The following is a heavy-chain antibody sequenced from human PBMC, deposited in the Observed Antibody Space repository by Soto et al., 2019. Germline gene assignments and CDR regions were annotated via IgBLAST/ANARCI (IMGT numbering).Heavy chain of an antibody. CDR2: INPNSGGT. CDR3: ARDYGPIKTYYDFWSVSPGGYYGMDV. J-gene: IGHJ6*02. CDR1: GYTFTGYY. V-gene: IGHV1-2*04. D-gene: IGHD3-3*01. Sequence: ASVKVSCKASGYTFTGYYMHWVRQAPGQGLERMGWINPNSGGTNYAQKFQGWVTMTRDTSISTAYMELSRLRSDDTAVYYCARDYGPIKTYYDFWSVSPGGYYGMDVWGQGTTVTVSS.